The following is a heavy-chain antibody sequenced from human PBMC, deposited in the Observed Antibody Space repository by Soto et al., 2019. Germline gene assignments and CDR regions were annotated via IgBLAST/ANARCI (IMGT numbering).Heavy chain of an antibody. J-gene: IGHJ3*02. Sequence: GASVKVSCKASAFTVYYLHWVRQAPGQGLEWMGRINPNTDVTNYAQRFQGRVTMTSDTSITTAFMDLSNVDFDDTAVYYCALERQLNSPSDGFDIWGQGTMVTVSS. CDR3: ALERQLNSPSDGFDI. CDR1: AFTVYY. D-gene: IGHD6-13*01. V-gene: IGHV1-2*02. CDR2: INPNTDVT.